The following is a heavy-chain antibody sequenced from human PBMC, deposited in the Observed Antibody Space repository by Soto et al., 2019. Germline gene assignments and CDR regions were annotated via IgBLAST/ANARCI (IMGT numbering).Heavy chain of an antibody. J-gene: IGHJ6*02. V-gene: IGHV1-3*01. D-gene: IGHD1-26*01. CDR3: ARDPNPDYYYYYYYGMDV. Sequence: ASVKVSCKASGYTFTSYAMHWVRQAPGQRLEWMGWINAGNGNTKYSQKFQGRVTITRDTSASTAYVELSSLRSEDTAVYYCARDPNPDYYYYYYYGMDVWGQGTTVTVSS. CDR1: GYTFTSYA. CDR2: INAGNGNT.